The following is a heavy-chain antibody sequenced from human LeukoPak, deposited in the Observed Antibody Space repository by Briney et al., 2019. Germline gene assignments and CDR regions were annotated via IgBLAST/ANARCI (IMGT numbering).Heavy chain of an antibody. CDR2: IYYSGTT. Sequence: SETLSLTCAVYGGSLSGYYWSWIRQPPGKGLEWIGCIYYSGTTYYNPSLKSRFTMSVDTSKNQFSLKLSSVTVADTAVYYCARLHSWVLLTGYFRYFDYWGQGILVTVSS. V-gene: IGHV4-59*06. CDR3: ARLHSWVLLTGYFRYFDY. J-gene: IGHJ4*02. D-gene: IGHD3-9*01. CDR1: GGSLSGYY.